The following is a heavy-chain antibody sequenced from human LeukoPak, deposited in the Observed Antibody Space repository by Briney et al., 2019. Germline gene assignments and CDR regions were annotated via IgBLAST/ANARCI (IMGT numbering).Heavy chain of an antibody. D-gene: IGHD1-26*01. CDR2: INWNGGST. CDR1: GFTFDDYG. J-gene: IGHJ4*02. Sequence: GGSLRLSCAASGFTFDDYGMSWVRHAPGKGLEWVSGINWNGGSTGYADSVKGRFTISRDNAKNSLYLQMNSLRAEDTALYYCARDHVRYRVGASLVGYWGQGTLVTVSS. V-gene: IGHV3-20*04. CDR3: ARDHVRYRVGASLVGY.